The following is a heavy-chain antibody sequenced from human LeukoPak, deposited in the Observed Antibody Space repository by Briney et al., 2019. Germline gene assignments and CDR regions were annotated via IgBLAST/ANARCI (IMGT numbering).Heavy chain of an antibody. Sequence: PSETLSLTCAVYGGSFSGYYWSWIRQPPGKGLEWIEEINHSGSTNYNPSLKSRVTISVDTSKNQFSLKLSSVTAADTAVYYCARDKWEPRYAFDIWGQGTMVTVSS. CDR2: INHSGST. CDR3: ARDKWEPRYAFDI. J-gene: IGHJ3*02. D-gene: IGHD1-26*01. CDR1: GGSFSGYY. V-gene: IGHV4-34*01.